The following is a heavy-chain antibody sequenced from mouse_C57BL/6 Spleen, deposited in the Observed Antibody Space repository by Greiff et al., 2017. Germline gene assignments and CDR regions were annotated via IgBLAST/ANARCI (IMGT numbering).Heavy chain of an antibody. CDR1: GYTFTSSW. V-gene: IGHV1-52*01. CDR2: IDPSDSET. Sequence: VQLQQPGAELVRPGSSVKLSCKASGYTFTSSWMHWVKQRPIQGLAWICNIDPSDSETHYNQKFKDKATLTVDKSSSTAYMQLSSLTSEDSAVYYCAREDYYGSSPRCAYWGQGTLVTVSA. D-gene: IGHD1-1*01. CDR3: AREDYYGSSPRCAY. J-gene: IGHJ3*01.